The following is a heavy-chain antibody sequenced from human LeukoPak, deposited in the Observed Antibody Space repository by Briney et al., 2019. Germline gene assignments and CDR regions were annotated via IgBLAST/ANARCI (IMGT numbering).Heavy chain of an antibody. V-gene: IGHV3-53*01. CDR3: ARESTVTTPYFDY. Sequence: GGSLRLSCAASGFTVSSSYMSWVRQAPGKGLAWVSVIYSGGSTYYADSVKGRFTISRDNSKNTLYLQMNSLRAEDTAVYYCARESTVTTPYFDYWGQGTLVTVAS. CDR1: GFTVSSSY. D-gene: IGHD4-17*01. CDR2: IYSGGST. J-gene: IGHJ4*02.